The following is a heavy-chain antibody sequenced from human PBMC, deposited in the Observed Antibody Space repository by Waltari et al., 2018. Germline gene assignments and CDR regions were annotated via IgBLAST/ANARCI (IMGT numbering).Heavy chain of an antibody. V-gene: IGHV6-1*01. CDR1: GDRVSSHGAA. CDR2: TYYRSKWYI. CDR3: ARETGGVGSTVDS. Sequence: QVQLQQSGPGLVKPSQTLPLTCSISGDRVSSHGAAWNWIRQFPSRGLEWLGRTYYRSKWYIDYAVSVKSRITINPDTSKNQISLLLNSVTPGDTAVYYCARETGGVGSTVDSWAQGTLVTVSS. D-gene: IGHD1-26*01. J-gene: IGHJ4*02.